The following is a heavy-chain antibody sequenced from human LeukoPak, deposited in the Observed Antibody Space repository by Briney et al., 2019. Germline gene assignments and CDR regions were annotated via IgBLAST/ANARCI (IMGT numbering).Heavy chain of an antibody. CDR3: ARVWYYDSSGETNPAPFDY. V-gene: IGHV4-39*07. D-gene: IGHD3-22*01. Sequence: SETLSLTCTVSGVSISSSNSYWSWIRQPPGKGLEWIGEINHSGSTNYNPSLKSRVTISVDTSKNQFSLKLSSVTAADTAVYYCARVWYYDSSGETNPAPFDYWGQGTLVTVSS. J-gene: IGHJ4*02. CDR2: INHSGST. CDR1: GVSISSSNSY.